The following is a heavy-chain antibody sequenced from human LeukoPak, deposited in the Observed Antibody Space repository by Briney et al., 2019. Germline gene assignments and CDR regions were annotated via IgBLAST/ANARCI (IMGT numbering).Heavy chain of an antibody. CDR1: GGSISSGGYY. CDR3: ARHTRRFFVHNWFDP. V-gene: IGHV4-31*03. D-gene: IGHD3-3*01. Sequence: SETLSLTCTVSGGSISSGGYYWSWIRQHPGKGLEWIGYIYYSGSTYYNPSLKSRVTISVDTSKNQFSLKLSSVTAADTAVYYCARHTRRFFVHNWFDPWGQGTLVTVSS. CDR2: IYYSGST. J-gene: IGHJ5*02.